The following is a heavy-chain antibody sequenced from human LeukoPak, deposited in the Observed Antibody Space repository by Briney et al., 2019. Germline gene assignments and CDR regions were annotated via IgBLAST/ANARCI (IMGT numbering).Heavy chain of an antibody. J-gene: IGHJ3*01. CDR1: GFTFDDYA. CDR2: ISWNSGSI. Sequence: GGSLRLSCAASGFTFDDYAMHWVRQAPGKGLEWVSGISWNSGSIGYADSVKGRFTISRDNAKNSLYLQMNSLRAEDTALYYCAKGTYYYCSGTYKVWGQGTMVTVS. D-gene: IGHD3-10*01. V-gene: IGHV3-9*01. CDR3: AKGTYYYCSGTYKV.